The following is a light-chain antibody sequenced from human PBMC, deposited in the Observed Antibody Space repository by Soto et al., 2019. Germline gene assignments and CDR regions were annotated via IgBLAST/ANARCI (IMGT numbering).Light chain of an antibody. Sequence: DIQMTQSPSSLSASVGDTVTITCRASQSISVHLNWYQQKPGKVPKLLIYAASNLQSGVPLRFSGSGSATDFSLTVSSLQPEEFATYYCQQSYITPYTFGQGPKLEIK. CDR2: AAS. CDR3: QQSYITPYT. V-gene: IGKV1-39*01. J-gene: IGKJ2*01. CDR1: QSISVH.